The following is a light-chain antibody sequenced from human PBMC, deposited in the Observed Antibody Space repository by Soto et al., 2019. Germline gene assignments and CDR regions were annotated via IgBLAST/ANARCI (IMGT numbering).Light chain of an antibody. CDR1: SSDVGSYNR. CDR2: DVS. Sequence: QSALTQPPSVSGSPGHSVAISFTGTSSDVGSYNRVSWYQQPPGSAPKLMIYDVSNRPSGVPDRFSGSKSGNAASLTISGLQAEDEDDYYCSSYTSSNTYVFGTGTKLTVL. V-gene: IGLV2-18*02. J-gene: IGLJ1*01. CDR3: SSYTSSNTYV.